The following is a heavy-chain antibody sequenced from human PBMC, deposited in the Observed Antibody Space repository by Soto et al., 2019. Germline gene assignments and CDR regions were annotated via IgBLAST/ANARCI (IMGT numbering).Heavy chain of an antibody. CDR3: ARDLTVPGNYYYYYGMDV. Sequence: PSETLSLTCTVSGGSVSSSSYYWSWIRQPPGKRPEWIGYFHYSGSTNYNPSLKSRVTISVDTSKNQFSLKLSSVTAADTAVYYCARDLTVPGNYYYYYGMDVWGQGTTVTVSS. V-gene: IGHV4-61*01. CDR2: FHYSGST. D-gene: IGHD6-19*01. CDR1: GGSVSSSSYY. J-gene: IGHJ6*02.